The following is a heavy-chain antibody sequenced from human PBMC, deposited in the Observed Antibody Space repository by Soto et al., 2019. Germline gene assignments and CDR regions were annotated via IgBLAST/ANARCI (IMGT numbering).Heavy chain of an antibody. V-gene: IGHV3-11*01. Sequence: GGSLRLSCAASGFSFSDYYMSWMRQAPGKGLEWVSFISSSGTTIYYADSVKGRFTISRDNAKNSLYLQMNSLTAEDTAVYYCARDYPSCYDRCSYYYYMDVWGKGTTVTVSS. CDR1: GFSFSDYY. CDR2: ISSSGTTI. D-gene: IGHD2-2*01. J-gene: IGHJ6*03. CDR3: ARDYPSCYDRCSYYYYMDV.